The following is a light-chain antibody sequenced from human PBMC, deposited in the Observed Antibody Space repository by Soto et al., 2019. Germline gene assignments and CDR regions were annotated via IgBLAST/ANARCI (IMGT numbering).Light chain of an antibody. J-gene: IGLJ1*01. CDR2: DVS. V-gene: IGLV2-11*01. CDR1: SSDVGGYNY. CDR3: CSYAGSYAYV. Sequence: QSALTQPRSVSGSPGQSVTISCTGTSSDVGGYNYVSWYQQHPGKVPKLLIYDVSKRPSEVPDRFSGSKSGNTASLTISGLQGEYEADYYFCSYAGSYAYVFGTGTKLTVL.